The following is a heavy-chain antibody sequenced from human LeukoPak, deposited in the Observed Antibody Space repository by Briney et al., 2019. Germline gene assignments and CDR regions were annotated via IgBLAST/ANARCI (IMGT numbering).Heavy chain of an antibody. D-gene: IGHD6-6*01. Sequence: ASVKVSCKASGYTFTGYYIHWVRQAPGQGLEGMGWINPNSGGTNYAQNFQGRVTMTRDTSISTAYIELSSLRSDDTAVYYCARDWPFEVTYSRSWDYWGQGTLVTVSS. CDR1: GYTFTGYY. V-gene: IGHV1-2*02. J-gene: IGHJ4*02. CDR2: INPNSGGT. CDR3: ARDWPFEVTYSRSWDY.